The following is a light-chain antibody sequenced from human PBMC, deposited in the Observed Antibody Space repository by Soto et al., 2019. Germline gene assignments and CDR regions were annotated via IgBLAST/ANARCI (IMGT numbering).Light chain of an antibody. CDR1: HTIATY. V-gene: IGKV1-39*01. CDR2: GAS. J-gene: IGKJ1*01. CDR3: QKYNSVPWT. Sequence: IQMTQSPSSLSASVGDGVTLTCRASHTIATYLNWYQQKPGQVPEVLIYGASRLHVGVPSRFTGSGYGTDFTLTINNLQPEDFAIYYCQKYNSVPWTFGQGTKVEIK.